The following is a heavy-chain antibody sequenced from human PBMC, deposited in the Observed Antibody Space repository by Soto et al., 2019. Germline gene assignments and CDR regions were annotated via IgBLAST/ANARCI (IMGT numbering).Heavy chain of an antibody. V-gene: IGHV1-18*01. CDR1: GYTFSSYH. J-gene: IGHJ4*02. CDR2: INAYNGNT. Sequence: QIQLVQSGAEVKKPGASVKVSCKASGYTFSSYHITWVRQAPGQGLEWMGWINAYNGNTNYAQNLQGRVTMTTDPSTSTAYMELRSLRYDDTAVYYCARDLPPVDYWGQGTLVTVS. CDR3: ARDLPPVDY.